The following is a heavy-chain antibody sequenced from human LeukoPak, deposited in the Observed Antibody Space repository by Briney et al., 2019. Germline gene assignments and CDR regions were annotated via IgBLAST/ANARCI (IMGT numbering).Heavy chain of an antibody. CDR1: GFTFSSYA. CDR2: ISGSGGST. J-gene: IGHJ6*02. CDR3: AKPTVTKNYYYYGMDV. V-gene: IGHV3-23*01. Sequence: GGSLRLSCAASGFTFSSYAMSWVRQDPGKGLEWVSAISGSGGSTYYADSVKGRFTISRDNSENTLYLQMNSLRAEDTAVYYCAKPTVTKNYYYYGMDVWGQGTTVTVSS. D-gene: IGHD4-17*01.